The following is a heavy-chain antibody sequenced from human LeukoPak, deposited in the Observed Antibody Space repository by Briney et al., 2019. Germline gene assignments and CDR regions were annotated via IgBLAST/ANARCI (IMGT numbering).Heavy chain of an antibody. CDR3: AREGAAFDI. Sequence: GGSLRLSCAASGFTFSSHWIHWVRQAPGKGPEWVLRIHSDGSTTSHADSVKGRFTISRDNAKNTLFLQMNSLRAEDTAVYYCAREGAAFDIWGLGTMVTVSS. CDR2: IHSDGSTT. CDR1: GFTFSSHW. J-gene: IGHJ3*02. V-gene: IGHV3-74*01.